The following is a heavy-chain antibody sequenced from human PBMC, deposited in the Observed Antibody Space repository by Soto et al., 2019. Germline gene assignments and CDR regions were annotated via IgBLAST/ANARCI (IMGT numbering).Heavy chain of an antibody. D-gene: IGHD7-27*01. CDR2: IIPLFHTA. J-gene: IGHJ5*02. CDR1: GVILSTYS. V-gene: IGHV1-69*08. CDR3: AKSSTTDTGAPNCFDP. Sequence: QVRLVQSGAEVRKPGSSVKVSCTTSGVILSTYSLSWVRQAPGQGLEWMGRIIPLFHTATYAQKFQGRVTITADKSTSTVYLQPNNLTSDYTAVYYCAKSSTTDTGAPNCFDPWGQGTLVTVS.